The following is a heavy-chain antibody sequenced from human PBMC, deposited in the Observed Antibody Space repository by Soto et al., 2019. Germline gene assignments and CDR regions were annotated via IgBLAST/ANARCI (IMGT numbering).Heavy chain of an antibody. CDR2: ISSKRYGATA. D-gene: IGHD5-12*01. CDR1: GFTFGDYA. V-gene: IGHV3-49*03. Sequence: GGSLRLSCVGSGFTFGDYAVTWFRQAPGKGLEWVGLISSKRYGATAEYAASVRGRFFISRDDSSRVAYLQMNSLKREDTAVYYCNRLARHGYGPPFDYGGPGTRVTVSS. J-gene: IGHJ4*02. CDR3: NRLARHGYGPPFDY.